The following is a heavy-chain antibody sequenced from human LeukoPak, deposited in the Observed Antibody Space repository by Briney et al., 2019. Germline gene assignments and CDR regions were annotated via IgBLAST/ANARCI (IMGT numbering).Heavy chain of an antibody. V-gene: IGHV4-38-2*02. CDR1: GYSISSGYY. CDR3: ASKRVKPYSGSSDAVFDY. D-gene: IGHD1-26*01. CDR2: IYHSGST. Sequence: SETLSLTCTVSGYSISSGYYWGWIRQPPGKGLEWIGSIYHSGSTYYNPSLKSRVTISVDTSKNQFSLKLSSVTAADTAVYYCASKRVKPYSGSSDAVFDYWGQGTLVTVSS. J-gene: IGHJ4*02.